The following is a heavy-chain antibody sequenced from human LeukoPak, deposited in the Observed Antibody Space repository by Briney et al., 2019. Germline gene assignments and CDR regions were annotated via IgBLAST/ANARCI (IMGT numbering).Heavy chain of an antibody. CDR3: ARGAGTYYGTDTFDL. CDR1: GFSLSTYG. Sequence: PGRSLTLSCVASGFSLSTYGMHWVRQTPAKGLEWVAVIWHDGVTKYYADSVQGRFTISRDNSKNTLFLQMSSLRHEDTAVYYCARGAGTYYGTDTFDLWGQGTMVTVSS. J-gene: IGHJ3*01. V-gene: IGHV3-30*19. D-gene: IGHD1-26*01. CDR2: IWHDGVTK.